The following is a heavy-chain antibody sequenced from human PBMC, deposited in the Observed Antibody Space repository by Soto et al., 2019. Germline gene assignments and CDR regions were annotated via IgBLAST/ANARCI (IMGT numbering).Heavy chain of an antibody. CDR2: IYYSGST. D-gene: IGHD4-17*01. CDR1: GCSISGGGDY. Sequence: TLSLTCTFSGCSISGGGDYWNGISQHPGKGLEWIGYIYYSGSTYYNPSLHSRVIMSVDTSKNQFSLRLSSVTAADTAVYYCARSDYGDYFVDHWGQGTLVTVSS. CDR3: ARSDYGDYFVDH. V-gene: IGHV4-31*03. J-gene: IGHJ4*02.